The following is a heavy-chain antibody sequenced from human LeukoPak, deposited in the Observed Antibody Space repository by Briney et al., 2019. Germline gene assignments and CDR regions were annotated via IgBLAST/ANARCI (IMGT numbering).Heavy chain of an antibody. V-gene: IGHV5-51*01. CDR1: GYSFTGYW. J-gene: IGHJ4*02. Sequence: GESLKISCQGSGYSFTGYWIGWVRQMPGKGLEWMGIVYPGDSDTRYSPSFQGQVTMSADKSSNTAYLQWSSLKASDTAMYYCARQSVSRSWADYWGQGTLVTVSS. CDR3: ARQSVSRSWADY. CDR2: VYPGDSDT. D-gene: IGHD6-13*01.